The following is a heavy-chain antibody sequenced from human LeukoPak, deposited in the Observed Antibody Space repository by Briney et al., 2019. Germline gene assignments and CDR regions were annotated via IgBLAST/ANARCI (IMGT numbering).Heavy chain of an antibody. V-gene: IGHV1-69*13. CDR1: GGTFSSYA. Sequence: SVTVSFKASGGTFSSYAISWVRQAPGQGLEWMGGIIPIFGTANYAQKFQGRVTITADESTSTAYMELSSLRSEDTAVYYCARGVSLNYGDSLDYWGQGTLVTVSS. CDR3: ARGVSLNYGDSLDY. D-gene: IGHD4-17*01. CDR2: IIPIFGTA. J-gene: IGHJ4*02.